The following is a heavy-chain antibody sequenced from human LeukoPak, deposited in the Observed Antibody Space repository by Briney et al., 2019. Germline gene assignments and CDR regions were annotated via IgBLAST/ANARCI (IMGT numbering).Heavy chain of an antibody. J-gene: IGHJ4*02. V-gene: IGHV3-30*02. D-gene: IGHD6-6*01. CDR3: AKDPLGKYSSSAPYFDY. Sequence: GGSLRLSCAASGFTFSSYGMHWVRQAPGKGLEWVAFIRYDGSNKYYADSVKGRFTISRDNSKNTLYLQMNSLRAEDTAVYYCAKDPLGKYSSSAPYFDYWGQGTLVTVSS. CDR2: IRYDGSNK. CDR1: GFTFSSYG.